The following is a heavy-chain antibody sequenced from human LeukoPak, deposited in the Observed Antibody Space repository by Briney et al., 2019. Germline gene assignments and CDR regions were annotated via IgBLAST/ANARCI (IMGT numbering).Heavy chain of an antibody. CDR3: DGADY. CDR1: GFTFSSYS. V-gene: IGHV3-48*01. J-gene: IGHJ4*02. CDR2: ISRSSSSI. Sequence: TGGSLRLSCAASGFTFSSYSMNWVRQAPGKGLECLSYISRSSSSIYYADSVKGRFTISRDDAKNSLYLQMNSLRAEATAVYYCDGADYWGQGTLVTVSS.